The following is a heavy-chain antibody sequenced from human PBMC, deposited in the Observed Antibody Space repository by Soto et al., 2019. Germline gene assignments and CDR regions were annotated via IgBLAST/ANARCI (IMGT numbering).Heavy chain of an antibody. V-gene: IGHV4-39*01. Sequence: SETLSLTCTVSGGSISSSSYYWGWIRQPPGKGLEWIGSIYYSGSTYYNPSLKSRVTISVDTSKNQFSLKLSSVTAADTAVYYCARYNPYGPFDYWGQGTLVTVSS. J-gene: IGHJ4*02. CDR1: GGSISSSSYY. CDR2: IYYSGST. D-gene: IGHD1-20*01. CDR3: ARYNPYGPFDY.